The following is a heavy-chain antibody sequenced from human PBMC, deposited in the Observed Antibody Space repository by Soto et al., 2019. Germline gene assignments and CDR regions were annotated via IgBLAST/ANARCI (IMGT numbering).Heavy chain of an antibody. J-gene: IGHJ3*02. Sequence: PSETLSLTCTVSGGSISSGDYYWSWIRHLPGEGLEWIGYIYYRGITYYSPSLKGRLTVAEDTSKNQFSLKLSSVTAADTAMYYCAGWAIGGDFDIWGQGTMVTVSS. CDR1: GGSISSGDYY. CDR3: AGWAIGGDFDI. D-gene: IGHD2-21*01. CDR2: IYYRGIT. V-gene: IGHV4-31*03.